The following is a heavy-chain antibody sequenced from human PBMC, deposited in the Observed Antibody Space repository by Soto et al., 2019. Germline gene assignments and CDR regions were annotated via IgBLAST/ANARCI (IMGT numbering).Heavy chain of an antibody. CDR1: GYTFTSYY. CDR2: INPSGGST. CDR3: ARGPDYYDSSGYLDY. J-gene: IGHJ4*02. V-gene: IGHV1-46*01. Sequence: ASVKVSCKASGYTFTSYYMHWVRRANGQGVEWMGIINPSGGSTSYAQKFQGRVTMTRDTSTSTVYMELSSLRSEDTAVYSCARGPDYYDSSGYLDYRRQRTLVTVSS. D-gene: IGHD3-22*01.